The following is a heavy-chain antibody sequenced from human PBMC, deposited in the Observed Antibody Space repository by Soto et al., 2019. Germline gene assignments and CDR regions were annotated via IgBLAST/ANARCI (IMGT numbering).Heavy chain of an antibody. Sequence: SETLSLTCAVYGGSFSGYYWSWIRQPPGKGLEWIGEINHSGSTNYNPSLKSRVTISVDTSKNQFSLKLGSVTAADTAVYYCARRYSSSWLNWFDPWGQGTMVTVSS. CDR3: ARRYSSSWLNWFDP. CDR1: GGSFSGYY. CDR2: INHSGST. J-gene: IGHJ5*02. D-gene: IGHD6-13*01. V-gene: IGHV4-34*01.